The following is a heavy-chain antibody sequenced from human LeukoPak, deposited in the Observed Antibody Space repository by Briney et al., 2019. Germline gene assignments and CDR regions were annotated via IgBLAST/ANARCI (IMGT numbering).Heavy chain of an antibody. CDR1: GFTFSSYA. V-gene: IGHV3-23*01. D-gene: IGHD3-22*01. Sequence: SGGSLRLSCAASGFTFSSYAMSWVRQAPGQGLEWVSAISGSGGSTYYADSVKGRFTISRDNSKNTLYLQMNSLRAEDTAVYYCAKDPTGKYYYDSSGYYDYWGQGTLVTVSS. CDR2: ISGSGGST. J-gene: IGHJ4*02. CDR3: AKDPTGKYYYDSSGYYDY.